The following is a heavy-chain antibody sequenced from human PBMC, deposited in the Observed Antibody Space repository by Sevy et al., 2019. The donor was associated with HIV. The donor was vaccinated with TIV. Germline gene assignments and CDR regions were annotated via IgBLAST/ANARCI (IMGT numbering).Heavy chain of an antibody. V-gene: IGHV4-59*11. D-gene: IGHD3-22*01. CDR2: FYYTGIT. Sequence: SETLSLICTVSGGPISSHYWSWIRQTPGKGLEWIGYFYYTGITNYNPCLKSRVTMSADTSTNRVSLNLRSVTAADTAVYYCARVPSPYYDSSGDLIREYYFDSWGQGTPVTVSS. CDR1: GGPISSHY. CDR3: ARVPSPYYDSSGDLIREYYFDS. J-gene: IGHJ4*02.